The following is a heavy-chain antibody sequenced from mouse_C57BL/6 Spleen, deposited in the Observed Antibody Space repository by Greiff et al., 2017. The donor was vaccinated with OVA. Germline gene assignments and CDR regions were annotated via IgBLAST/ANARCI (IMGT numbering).Heavy chain of an antibody. CDR2: ISNGGGST. V-gene: IGHV5-12*01. CDR1: GFTFSDYY. D-gene: IGHD1-1*01. J-gene: IGHJ1*03. CDR3: ARRGRDYGSSYWYFDV. Sequence: EVQLQESGGGLVQPGGSLKLSCAASGFTFSDYYMSWVRQTPEKRLEWVAYISNGGGSTYYPDTVKGRFTISRDNAKNTLYLQMSRLKSEDTAMYYCARRGRDYGSSYWYFDVWGTGTTVTVSS.